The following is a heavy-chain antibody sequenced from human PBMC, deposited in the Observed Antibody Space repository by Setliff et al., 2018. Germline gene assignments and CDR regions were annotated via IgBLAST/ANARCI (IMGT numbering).Heavy chain of an antibody. CDR2: ISHSGST. CDR3: ARAPLDYSSRAFDF. D-gene: IGHD2-15*01. J-gene: IGHJ3*01. CDR1: GVSFSDYY. Sequence: LSLTCTVYGVSFSDYYWGWVRQSPGKGLDWIGEISHSGSTNYNPSLKSRVAMSVDTSKKQFSLSLSAVTAADTAKYYCARAPLDYSSRAFDFWGQGTMVTVSS. V-gene: IGHV4-34*10.